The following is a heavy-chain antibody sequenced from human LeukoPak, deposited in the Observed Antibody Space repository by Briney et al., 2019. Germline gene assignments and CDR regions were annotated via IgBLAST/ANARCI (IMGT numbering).Heavy chain of an antibody. CDR3: ARGRYNYALEDYFDY. CDR1: GVSISSYH. CDR2: IYNSGST. Sequence: TSETLSLTCTVSGVSISSYHWSWIRQPPGKGLEWIGYIYNSGSTNYNPSLKSRVTISVDTSKNQFSLKLSSVTAADTAVYYCARGRYNYALEDYFDYWGQGTLVTVSS. D-gene: IGHD5-18*01. J-gene: IGHJ4*02. V-gene: IGHV4-59*01.